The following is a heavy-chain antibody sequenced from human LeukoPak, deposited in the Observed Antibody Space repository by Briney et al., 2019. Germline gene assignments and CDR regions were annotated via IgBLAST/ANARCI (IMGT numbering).Heavy chain of an antibody. V-gene: IGHV3-15*01. CDR2: IKSKTDGGTT. D-gene: IGHD2-15*01. CDR1: GFTFSNAW. Sequence: AGGSLRLSCAASGFTFSNAWMSWVRQAPGKGLEWVGRIKSKTDGGTTDYAAPVKGRFTISRDDSKNTLYLQMNSLKTEDTAVYYCTTGTPSIGVVVVAAWGYRGQGTLVTVSS. J-gene: IGHJ4*02. CDR3: TTGTPSIGVVVVAAWGY.